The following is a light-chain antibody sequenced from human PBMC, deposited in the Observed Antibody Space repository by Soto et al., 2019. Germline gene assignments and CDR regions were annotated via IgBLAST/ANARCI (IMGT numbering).Light chain of an antibody. J-gene: IGKJ4*01. CDR2: GAS. CDR1: QIVTSDY. V-gene: IGKV3D-20*02. CDR3: QQRSNWPLT. Sequence: DIVLTQSPGTLSLSPGERVTLSCRASQIVTSDYLAWYHQEPGQAPRLLIYGASNRATGIPDRFSGSGSGTDFTLSISRLEPGDFAVYYCQQRSNWPLTFGGGTKVDIK.